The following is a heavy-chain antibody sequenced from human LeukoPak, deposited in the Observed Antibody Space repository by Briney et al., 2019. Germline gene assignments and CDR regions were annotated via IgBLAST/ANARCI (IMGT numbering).Heavy chain of an antibody. CDR3: ARYVVSGAGKYYFDY. V-gene: IGHV4-39*01. Sequence: SETLSLTCTISGGSISSSSYYWGWIRQPPGKGLEWIGSISYGGSTFYNPSLKSRVTISVDTSKNQFSLKLTSVTAADTALYLCARYVVSGAGKYYFDYWGQGSLVTVSS. J-gene: IGHJ4*02. D-gene: IGHD3-10*01. CDR2: ISYGGST. CDR1: GGSISSSSYY.